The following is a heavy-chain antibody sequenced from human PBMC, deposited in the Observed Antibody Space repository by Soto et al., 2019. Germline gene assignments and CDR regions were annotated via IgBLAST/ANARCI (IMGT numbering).Heavy chain of an antibody. CDR1: GFTFSSYG. J-gene: IGHJ6*02. CDR2: ISYDGSNK. CDR3: AKDSVVRFLEWLVLYYGMDV. D-gene: IGHD3-3*01. V-gene: IGHV3-30*18. Sequence: GGSLRLSCAASGFTFSSYGMHWVRQAPGKGLEWVAVISYDGSNKYYADSVKGRFTISRDNSKNTLYLQMNSLRAEDTAVYYCAKDSVVRFLEWLVLYYGMDVWGQGTTVTVSS.